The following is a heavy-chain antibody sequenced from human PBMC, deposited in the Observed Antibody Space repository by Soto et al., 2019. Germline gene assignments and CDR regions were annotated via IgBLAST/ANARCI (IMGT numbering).Heavy chain of an antibody. Sequence: GGSLRLSCAASGFSFSISPMHWVRQAPGKGPEWVALISYDGINKFYADSVKGRFTISRDNSKSTLYLQVDSLRPEDAAVYYCARDPKTSGGQHWAFNYFDSWGQGTLVTVSS. CDR3: ARDPKTSGGQHWAFNYFDS. D-gene: IGHD7-27*01. V-gene: IGHV3-30-3*01. CDR1: GFSFSISP. J-gene: IGHJ4*02. CDR2: ISYDGINK.